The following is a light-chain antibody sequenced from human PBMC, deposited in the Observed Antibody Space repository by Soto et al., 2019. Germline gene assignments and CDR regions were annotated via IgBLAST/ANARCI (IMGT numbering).Light chain of an antibody. CDR1: QSVSSY. CDR2: DAS. J-gene: IGKJ4*01. CDR3: QQRSNWLT. V-gene: IGKV3-11*01. Sequence: EIVLTQSPATLSLSPGDRATLSCRASQSVSSYLAWYQQKPGQGPRLLIFDASNRATGIPARFSGSGSGTDFTLTISRLEPEDFAVYYWQQRSNWLTFGGGTKVEIK.